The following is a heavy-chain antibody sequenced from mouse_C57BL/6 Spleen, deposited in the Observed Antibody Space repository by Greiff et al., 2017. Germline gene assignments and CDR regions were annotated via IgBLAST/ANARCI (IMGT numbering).Heavy chain of an antibody. CDR1: GYTFTDHT. D-gene: IGHD1-1*01. CDR2: IYPRDGST. CDR3: ARWPYYYGSSRYFDY. Sequence: VQLQQSDAELVKPGASVKISCKVSGYTFTDHTIHWMKQRPEQGLEWIGYIYPRDGSTKYNEKFKGKATLTADKSSSTAYMQLNSLTSEDSAVYFCARWPYYYGSSRYFDYWGQGTTLTVSS. J-gene: IGHJ2*01. V-gene: IGHV1-78*01.